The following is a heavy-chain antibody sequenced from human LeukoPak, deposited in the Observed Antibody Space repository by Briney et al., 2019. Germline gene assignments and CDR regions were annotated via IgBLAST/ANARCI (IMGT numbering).Heavy chain of an antibody. Sequence: PGGSLRLSCAASGFTFSSYSMNWVRQAPGKGLEWVSSISSSSSYIYYADSVKGRFTISRDNAKNSLYLQMNSLRAEDTAVYYCARAIVGAHAFDIWGQGTMVTVPS. CDR3: ARAIVGAHAFDI. D-gene: IGHD1-26*01. J-gene: IGHJ3*02. CDR1: GFTFSSYS. V-gene: IGHV3-21*01. CDR2: ISSSSSYI.